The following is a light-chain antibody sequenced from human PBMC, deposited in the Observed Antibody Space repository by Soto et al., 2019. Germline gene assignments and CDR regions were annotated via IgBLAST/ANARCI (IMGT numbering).Light chain of an antibody. CDR2: AAS. J-gene: IGKJ1*01. CDR1: QSISSY. Sequence: IQMTQTPSSLSASVGDRVTITCRASQSISSYLNWSQQKPGKPPKLLIYAASSLQIGFPSRFSGSGSGTDFTLSISSLQPEDFATYYCQQSYSASCTFGQGNKAEIK. CDR3: QQSYSASCT. V-gene: IGKV1-39*01.